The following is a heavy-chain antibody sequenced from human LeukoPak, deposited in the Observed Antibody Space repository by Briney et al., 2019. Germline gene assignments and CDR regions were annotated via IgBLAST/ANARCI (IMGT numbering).Heavy chain of an antibody. Sequence: ASVKVSCKASGYTFTDYHMHWVRQVPGQGLEWMGIINPSGGSTIYAQKFQGRVTMARDTSTRTVYMEVSSLRYEDTAVYYCARDSLRTAIAAVGANYFDPWGQGTLVTVSS. CDR3: ARDSLRTAIAAVGANYFDP. CDR2: INPSGGST. D-gene: IGHD6-25*01. J-gene: IGHJ5*02. CDR1: GYTFTDYH. V-gene: IGHV1-46*01.